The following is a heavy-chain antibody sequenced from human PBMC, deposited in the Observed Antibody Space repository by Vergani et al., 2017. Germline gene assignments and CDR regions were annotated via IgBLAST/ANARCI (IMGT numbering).Heavy chain of an antibody. J-gene: IGHJ6*02. V-gene: IGHV4-39*01. D-gene: IGHD3-10*01. CDR1: GGSISSSSYY. Sequence: QLQLQESGPGLVKPSETLSLTCTVSGGSISSSSYYWGWIRQPPGKGLEWIGSIYYSGSTYYNPSLKSRVTISVDTSKNQFSLKLSSVTAADTAVYYCARSEGYYGSGSYFWDDYYYYGMDVWGQGTTVTVSS. CDR2: IYYSGST. CDR3: ARSEGYYGSGSYFWDDYYYYGMDV.